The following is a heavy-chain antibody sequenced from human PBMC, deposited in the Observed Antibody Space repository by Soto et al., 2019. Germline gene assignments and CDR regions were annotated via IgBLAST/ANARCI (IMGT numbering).Heavy chain of an antibody. CDR1: GGSISSYY. Sequence: PSETLSLTCTVSGGSISSYYWSWIRQPPGKGLEWIGYIYYSGSTSYNPSLKSRVTISVDTSKNQFSLNLSSVTAADTAVYYCARDGGPVDAFDIWGQGTMVTVSS. J-gene: IGHJ3*02. D-gene: IGHD3-3*01. CDR2: IYYSGST. CDR3: ARDGGPVDAFDI. V-gene: IGHV4-59*01.